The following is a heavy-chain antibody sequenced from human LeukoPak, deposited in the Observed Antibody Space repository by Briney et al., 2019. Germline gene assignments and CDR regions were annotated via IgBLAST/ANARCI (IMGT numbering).Heavy chain of an antibody. J-gene: IGHJ4*02. CDR2: IYYSGST. Sequence: PSETLSLTCTVSGGSISSSSYYWGWIRQPPGKGLEWIGSIYYSGSTYYNPSLKSRVTISVDTSKNQFSLKLSSVTAADTAVYYCARGGDCGGDCYGDPFDYWGQGTLVTVSS. CDR1: GGSISSSSYY. CDR3: ARGGDCGGDCYGDPFDY. V-gene: IGHV4-39*01. D-gene: IGHD2-21*02.